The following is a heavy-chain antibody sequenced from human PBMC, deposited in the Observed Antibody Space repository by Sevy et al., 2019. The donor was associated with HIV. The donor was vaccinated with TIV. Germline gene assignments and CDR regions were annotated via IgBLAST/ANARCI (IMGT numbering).Heavy chain of an antibody. D-gene: IGHD6-13*01. J-gene: IGHJ4*02. CDR1: GFTFSDHY. CDR2: TRNKADGYTT. Sequence: GGSLRLSCIASGFTFSDHYMEWVRQAPGKGLEWVGRTRNKADGYTTEYAASVKGRFTISRDESKNSLYVQMNSLKAEDTAVYYCATHAGIAAAGRVFDYWGQGTLVTVSS. V-gene: IGHV3-72*01. CDR3: ATHAGIAAAGRVFDY.